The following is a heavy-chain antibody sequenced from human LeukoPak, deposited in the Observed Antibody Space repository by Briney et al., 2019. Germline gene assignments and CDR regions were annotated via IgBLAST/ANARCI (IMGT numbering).Heavy chain of an antibody. Sequence: ASVKVSCKASGYTFTSYGISWVRQAPGQGLEWMGWISAYNGNTNYAQKLQGRVTMTTDTSTSTAYMELRSLRSDDTAVYYCARIESGSYYPIPIDYWGQGTLVTVSS. CDR2: ISAYNGNT. D-gene: IGHD1-26*01. CDR3: ARIESGSYYPIPIDY. CDR1: GYTFTSYG. J-gene: IGHJ4*02. V-gene: IGHV1-18*01.